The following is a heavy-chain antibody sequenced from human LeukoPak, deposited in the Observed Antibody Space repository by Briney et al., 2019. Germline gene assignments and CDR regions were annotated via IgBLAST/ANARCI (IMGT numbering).Heavy chain of an antibody. J-gene: IGHJ4*02. CDR3: ARGPYYYDSSGYIDY. D-gene: IGHD3-22*01. CDR2: IYHSGST. CDR1: GGSISSGGYS. V-gene: IGHV4-30-2*01. Sequence: SQTLSLTCTVSGGSISSGGYSWSWIRQPPGKGLEWIGYIYHSGSTYYNPSLKSRVTISVDRSKNQFSLKLSSVTAADTAVYYCARGPYYYDSSGYIDYWGQGTLVTVSS.